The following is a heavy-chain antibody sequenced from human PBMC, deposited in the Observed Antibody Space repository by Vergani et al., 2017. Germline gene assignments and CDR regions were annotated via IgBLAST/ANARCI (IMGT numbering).Heavy chain of an antibody. D-gene: IGHD2-21*02. CDR1: GFTFSSYG. CDR3: AKALTTHCGADCNYPPEYFDY. V-gene: IGHV3-30*18. J-gene: IGHJ4*02. CDR2: ISYDGNNK. Sequence: QVQLVESGGGVVQPGRSLRLSCAASGFTFSSYGLHWVRQAPGKGLEWVAAISYDGNNKYYADSVKGRFTISRDNSKNTLYLQMNSLRADDTAVYYCAKALTTHCGADCNYPPEYFDYWGQGTLVTVSS.